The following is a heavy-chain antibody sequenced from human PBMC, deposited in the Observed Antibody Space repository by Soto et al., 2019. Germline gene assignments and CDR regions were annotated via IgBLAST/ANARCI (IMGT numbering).Heavy chain of an antibody. CDR3: ARVRYEDGDYVNNWFDP. Sequence: SETLSLTCTVSGGSISSYYWGWIRQPPGKGLEWIGYIYYSGSTNYNPSLKSRVTISVDTSKNQFSLKLSSVTAADTAVYYCARVRYEDGDYVNNWFDPWGQGTLVTVSS. V-gene: IGHV4-59*01. CDR2: IYYSGST. J-gene: IGHJ5*02. CDR1: GGSISSYY. D-gene: IGHD4-17*01.